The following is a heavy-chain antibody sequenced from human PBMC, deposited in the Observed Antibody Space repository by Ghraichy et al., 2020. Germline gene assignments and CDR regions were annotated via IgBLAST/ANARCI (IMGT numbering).Heavy chain of an antibody. J-gene: IGHJ6*03. V-gene: IGHV4-59*01. CDR1: GGSISNYY. CDR3: ARSGNLLLGYYYYMDV. D-gene: IGHD1-26*01. CDR2: IYYSGST. Sequence: SQTLSLTCTVSGGSISNYYWSWIRQSPGKGLEWIGYIYYSGSTNYNPSLKSRVTISVDTSKNQFSLKLSSVTAADTAVYSCARSGNLLLGYYYYMDVWGKGTTVTVSS.